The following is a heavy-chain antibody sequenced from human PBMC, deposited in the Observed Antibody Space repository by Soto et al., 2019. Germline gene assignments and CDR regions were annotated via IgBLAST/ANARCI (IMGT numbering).Heavy chain of an antibody. V-gene: IGHV3-48*02. Sequence: EVHLVESGGGLVQPGGSLRLSCAASGFAFSTYSMHWVRQAPGKGLEWVSYISSSSSPIYYADSVKGRFTISRDNAKNSLYLQMNSLRDEDTAVYYCARRGYHYGPRIDYWGQGTLVTVSS. CDR2: ISSSSSPI. CDR3: ARRGYHYGPRIDY. CDR1: GFAFSTYS. J-gene: IGHJ4*02. D-gene: IGHD5-18*01.